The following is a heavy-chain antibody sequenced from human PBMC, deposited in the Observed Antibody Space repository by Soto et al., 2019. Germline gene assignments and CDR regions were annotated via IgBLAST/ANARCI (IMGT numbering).Heavy chain of an antibody. D-gene: IGHD2-15*01. CDR1: SGSIDNVYW. J-gene: IGHJ4*02. V-gene: IGHV4-4*02. CDR2: TSHDGVT. CDR3: ATTESGNHPIY. Sequence: SETLSLTCAVSSGSIDNVYWWSWVRQSPGKGLEWIGETSHDGVTNYNPSLEGRVTIPIDKSKNQFYLDLNSVTAADTAIYYCATTESGNHPIYWGQGTLVTVS.